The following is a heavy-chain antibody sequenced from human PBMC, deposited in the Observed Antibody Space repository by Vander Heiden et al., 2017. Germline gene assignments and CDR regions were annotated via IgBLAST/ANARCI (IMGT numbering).Heavy chain of an antibody. CDR3: ARQEIQLSFTMGRGGWFDP. D-gene: IGHD3-10*01. CDR2: IYPGDSDV. J-gene: IGHJ5*02. V-gene: IGHV5-51*01. CDR1: GYSFGSYW. Sequence: EAQLVQSGAEVKKPGESLKISCKGSGYSFGSYWTGWVRPMPGKGLEWMGVIYPGDSDVRYSPSFEGQVTISADKSINTAYLQWNSLKASDTAIYYCARQEIQLSFTMGRGGWFDPWGQGTLVTVSS.